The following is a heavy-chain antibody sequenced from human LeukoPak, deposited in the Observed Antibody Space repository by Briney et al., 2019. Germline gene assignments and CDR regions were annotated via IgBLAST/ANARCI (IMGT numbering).Heavy chain of an antibody. CDR3: ARDSWGSYRLYGMDV. CDR2: INPNSGGT. D-gene: IGHD3-16*02. J-gene: IGHJ6*02. CDR1: GYTFTGYY. Sequence: ASVKVSCKASGYTFTGYYMHWVRQAPGQGLEWMGWINPNSGGTNYAQKFQGRVTMTRDTSISTAYMELSRLRSDDTAVYYCARDSWGSYRLYGMDVGGQGTTVTVSS. V-gene: IGHV1-2*02.